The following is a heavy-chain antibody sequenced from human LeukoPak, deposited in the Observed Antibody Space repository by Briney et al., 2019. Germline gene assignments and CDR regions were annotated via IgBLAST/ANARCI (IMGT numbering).Heavy chain of an antibody. CDR2: IIPIFGTA. CDR3: ARVTPRVVVPAAITAFDI. J-gene: IGHJ3*02. D-gene: IGHD2-2*01. V-gene: IGHV1-69*01. CDR1: GGTFSSYA. Sequence: SVKVSCKASGGTFSSYAISWVRQAPVQGLEWMGGIIPIFGTANYAQKFQGRVTITADESTSTAYMELSSLRSEDTAVYYCARVTPRVVVPAAITAFDIWGQGTMVTVSS.